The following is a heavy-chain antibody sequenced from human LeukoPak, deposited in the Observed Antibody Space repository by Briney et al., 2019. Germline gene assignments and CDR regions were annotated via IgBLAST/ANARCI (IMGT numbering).Heavy chain of an antibody. D-gene: IGHD5-12*01. CDR3: ARQGGYEVFDY. Sequence: PSQTLSLTCTVSGGSISSGSYYWSWIRQPAGKGLEWIGRISGSGTITYNPALQSRLSISIDTSKNQFSLKLSSVTAADTAVYYCARQGGYEVFDYWGQGALVTVSS. V-gene: IGHV4-61*02. J-gene: IGHJ4*02. CDR2: ISGSGTI. CDR1: GGSISSGSYY.